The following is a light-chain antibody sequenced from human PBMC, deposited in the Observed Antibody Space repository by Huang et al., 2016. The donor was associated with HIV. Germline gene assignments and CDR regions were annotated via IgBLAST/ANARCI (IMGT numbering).Light chain of an antibody. J-gene: IGKJ4*01. V-gene: IGKV1-39*01. CDR1: QSISNY. Sequence: DTQMTQSPSSLSASVGDRVTITCRASQSISNYLNWYQQKPGKAPKLLIYGASNLQSGVPSRFSGSGSGTDFTLTISSLQPEDFATYYCQQSYTTPSTFGGRTKVEIK. CDR2: GAS. CDR3: QQSYTTPST.